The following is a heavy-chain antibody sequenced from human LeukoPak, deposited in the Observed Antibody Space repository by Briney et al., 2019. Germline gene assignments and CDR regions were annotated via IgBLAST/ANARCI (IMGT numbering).Heavy chain of an antibody. Sequence: GGSLRLSCAASGFTFSSYWMHWVRQAPGKGLEWVAVTSYDGSNKYYADSVKGRFTISRDNSKNTVYLQMNGLRAEDTAVYYCAKAVRGVIGWELDYWGQGTLVTVSS. V-gene: IGHV3-30*18. CDR1: GFTFSSYW. J-gene: IGHJ4*02. CDR2: TSYDGSNK. D-gene: IGHD3-10*02. CDR3: AKAVRGVIGWELDY.